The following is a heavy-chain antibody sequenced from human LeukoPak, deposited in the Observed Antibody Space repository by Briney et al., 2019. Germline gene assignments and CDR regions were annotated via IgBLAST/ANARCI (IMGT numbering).Heavy chain of an antibody. D-gene: IGHD2-15*01. Sequence: GGSLRLSCAASGFTFSNYNMNWVRQAPGKGLEWISYISSSSDSIYYADSVKGRFTISRDNAKHSPYLQMNSLRDEDTAVYYCATDTYSLENDYWGQGTPVTVSS. V-gene: IGHV3-48*02. CDR2: ISSSSDSI. CDR1: GFTFSNYN. J-gene: IGHJ4*02. CDR3: ATDTYSLENDY.